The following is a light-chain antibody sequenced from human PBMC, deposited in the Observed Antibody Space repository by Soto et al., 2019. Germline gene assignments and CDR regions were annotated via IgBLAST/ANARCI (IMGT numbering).Light chain of an antibody. V-gene: IGKV3-11*01. CDR3: QQRSNWPT. Sequence: EIVLTQSPATLSLSPGDRATLSCRASQSVSNYLAWYQHKPVQAPRLLIYDSSKRATGLPARFSGSGSGTDFTLTFSSIEPEDFAVYYCQQRSNWPTVGQGTRLEIK. CDR1: QSVSNY. CDR2: DSS. J-gene: IGKJ5*01.